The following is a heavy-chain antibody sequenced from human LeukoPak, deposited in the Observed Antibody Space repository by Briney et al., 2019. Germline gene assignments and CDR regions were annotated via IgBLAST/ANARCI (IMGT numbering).Heavy chain of an antibody. Sequence: SQTLSLTCAISGDSVSSNSAAWNWIRQSPSRGLEWLGRTYYRSKWYNDYAVSVKSRLTINPDTSKNQFSLQLNSVTPEDTAVYYCASELYYYDSSGYWFDYWGQGTLVTVSS. V-gene: IGHV6-1*01. D-gene: IGHD3-22*01. CDR3: ASELYYYDSSGYWFDY. J-gene: IGHJ4*02. CDR2: TYYRSKWYN. CDR1: GDSVSSNSAA.